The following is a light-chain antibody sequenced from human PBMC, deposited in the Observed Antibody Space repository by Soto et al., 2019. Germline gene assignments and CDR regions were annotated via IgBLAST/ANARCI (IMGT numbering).Light chain of an antibody. Sequence: QSALTQPASVSGSPGQSITISCTGTSSDVGGYNYVSWYQQHPGKAPKLMIYDVSNRPSGASNRFSGSKSGNTASLTISGLQAEDEADYYCSSYTSSSTLYVVGTGTQLTVL. CDR3: SSYTSSSTLYV. V-gene: IGLV2-14*01. J-gene: IGLJ1*01. CDR2: DVS. CDR1: SSDVGGYNY.